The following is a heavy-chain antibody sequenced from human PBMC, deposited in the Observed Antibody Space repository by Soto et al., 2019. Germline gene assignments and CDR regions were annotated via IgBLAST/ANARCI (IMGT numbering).Heavy chain of an antibody. D-gene: IGHD3-3*01. J-gene: IGHJ4*02. Sequence: GGSLRLSCAASGFTFSDYYMSWIRQAPGKGLEWVSYISSSGSTIYYADSVKGRFTISRDNAKNSLYLQMNSLRAEDTAVYYCARDAPLLRFLEPYYFDYWGQGTLVTVSS. CDR2: ISSSGSTI. CDR3: ARDAPLLRFLEPYYFDY. CDR1: GFTFSDYY. V-gene: IGHV3-11*01.